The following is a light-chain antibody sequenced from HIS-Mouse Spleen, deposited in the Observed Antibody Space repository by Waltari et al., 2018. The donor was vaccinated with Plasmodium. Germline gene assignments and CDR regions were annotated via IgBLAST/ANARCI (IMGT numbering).Light chain of an antibody. CDR3: QQYNNWSFT. CDR2: GAS. V-gene: IGKV3-15*01. CDR1: QSVSSN. Sequence: EIVMTQSPATLSVSPGERATLSCRARQSVSSNLAWYQQKPGQAPRLLIYGASTRATGIPARFSGSGSGTGFTLTISSLQSEDFAVYYCQQYNNWSFTFGPGTKVDIK. J-gene: IGKJ3*01.